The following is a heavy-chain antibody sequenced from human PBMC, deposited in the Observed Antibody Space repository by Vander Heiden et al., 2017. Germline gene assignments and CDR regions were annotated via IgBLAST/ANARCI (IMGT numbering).Heavy chain of an antibody. D-gene: IGHD3-16*01. CDR3: ARHYDYVWGSYYYYGMDV. CDR2: IYYSGST. Sequence: QLQLQESGPGLVKPSETLSLTCTVSSGSIRSSSYYWGWIRQPPGKGLEWIGSIYYSGSTYYNPSLKSRVTISVDTSKNQFSLKLSSVTAADTAVYYCARHYDYVWGSYYYYGMDVWGQGTTVTVSS. J-gene: IGHJ6*02. CDR1: SGSIRSSSYY. V-gene: IGHV4-39*01.